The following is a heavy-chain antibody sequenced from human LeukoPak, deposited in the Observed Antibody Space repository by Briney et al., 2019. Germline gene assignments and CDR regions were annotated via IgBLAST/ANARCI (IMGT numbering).Heavy chain of an antibody. V-gene: IGHV1-18*01. Sequence: ASVKVSCKASGYILTTYGISWVRQAPGQGLEWMGWISAYNGDTDFAQHLQGRVSMTIDASTNTAYMELSSLRFEDTAVYCCARDVSHSGSRDAWWFDPWGQGTLVTVSS. CDR1: GYILTTYG. CDR2: ISAYNGDT. D-gene: IGHD6-13*01. J-gene: IGHJ5*02. CDR3: ARDVSHSGSRDAWWFDP.